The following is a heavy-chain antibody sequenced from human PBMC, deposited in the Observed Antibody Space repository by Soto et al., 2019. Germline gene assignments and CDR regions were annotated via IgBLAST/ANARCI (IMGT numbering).Heavy chain of an antibody. CDR3: AREWGLLPYYVMNV. J-gene: IGHJ6*02. Sequence: TSETLSLTCIVSGDSVTSGSYYWTWLRQPPGKGLEWIGYISYTGRTKYNPSLQSRVTISVDTSKNDFSLNLSSVTAADTAVYFCAREWGLLPYYVMNVWGHGTAVTVSS. V-gene: IGHV4-61*03. CDR2: ISYTGRT. CDR1: GDSVTSGSYY. D-gene: IGHD7-27*01.